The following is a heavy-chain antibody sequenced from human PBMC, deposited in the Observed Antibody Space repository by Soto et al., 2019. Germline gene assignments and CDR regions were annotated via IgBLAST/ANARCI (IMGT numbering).Heavy chain of an antibody. V-gene: IGHV3-33*01. CDR2: IWYDGSNK. D-gene: IGHD2-2*01. CDR1: GFTFSSYG. Sequence: QVQLVESGGGVVQPGRSLRLSCAASGFTFSSYGMHWVRQAPGKGLEWVAVIWYDGSNKYYADSVKGRFTISRDNSKITMYLKMNSLRGEDTAVYYCARDDGGVVQADMRQYNWFDPWGQGPLVTVSS. J-gene: IGHJ5*02. CDR3: ARDDGGVVQADMRQYNWFDP.